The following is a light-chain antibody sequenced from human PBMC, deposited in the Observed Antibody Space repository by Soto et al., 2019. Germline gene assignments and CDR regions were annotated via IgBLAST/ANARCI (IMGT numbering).Light chain of an antibody. CDR2: SNN. J-gene: IGLJ1*01. V-gene: IGLV1-44*01. CDR3: AAGDDSLKGYV. CDR1: SPNIGSNT. Sequence: QSVLTQPPSASGTPGQRVTISCSGGSPNIGSNTVYWYQQHPGTAPKLLIYSNNQRPSGVPDRFSGSRSGTSASLAISGLQSEDEADYYCAAGDDSLKGYVFGTGTKVTVL.